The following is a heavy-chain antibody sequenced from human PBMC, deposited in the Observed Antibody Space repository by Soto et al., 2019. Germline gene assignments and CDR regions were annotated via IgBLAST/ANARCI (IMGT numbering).Heavy chain of an antibody. CDR3: ARDRATYGSGSYWGGMDV. J-gene: IGHJ6*02. D-gene: IGHD3-10*01. V-gene: IGHV3-30-3*01. Sequence: GGSLRLSCAASGFTFSSYAMHWVRQAPGKGLEWVAVISYDGSNKYYADSVKGRFTISRDNSKNTLYLQMNSLRAEDTAVYYCARDRATYGSGSYWGGMDVWGQGTTVTVSS. CDR1: GFTFSSYA. CDR2: ISYDGSNK.